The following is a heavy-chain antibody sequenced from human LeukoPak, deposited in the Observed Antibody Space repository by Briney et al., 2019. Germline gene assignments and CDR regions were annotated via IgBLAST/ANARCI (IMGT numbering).Heavy chain of an antibody. Sequence: AASVKVSCKASGYTFTGYYMHWVRQAPGQGLEWMGWINPNSGGTNYAQKFQGRVTMTRDTSISTAYMELSRLGSDDTAVYYCARDDGYDFWSGYGDYWGQGTLVTVSS. V-gene: IGHV1-2*02. CDR3: ARDDGYDFWSGYGDY. CDR1: GYTFTGYY. J-gene: IGHJ4*02. CDR2: INPNSGGT. D-gene: IGHD3-3*01.